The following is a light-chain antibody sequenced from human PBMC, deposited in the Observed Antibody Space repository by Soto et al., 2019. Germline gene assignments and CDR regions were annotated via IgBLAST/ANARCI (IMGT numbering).Light chain of an antibody. J-gene: IGKJ5*01. CDR1: QSFNSAY. CDR2: DVS. CDR3: QQRSNWPPIT. Sequence: EIVLAQSPGTLFLFPGGGATLSCRARQSFNSAYLAWYQQKPGQAPRLLIYDVSNRATGIPPRFSGSGSGTDFTLTISSLEPEDFAVYYCQQRSNWPPITFGQGTRLEIK. V-gene: IGKV3-11*01.